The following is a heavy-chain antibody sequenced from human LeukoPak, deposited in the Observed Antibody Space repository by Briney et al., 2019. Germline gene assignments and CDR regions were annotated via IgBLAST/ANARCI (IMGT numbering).Heavy chain of an antibody. CDR2: IFYSGST. CDR3: ARQYYYDNNWFDP. V-gene: IGHV4-39*01. D-gene: IGHD3-22*01. Sequence: KTSETLSLTCSVSGGSTSSSTYYWGWIRQPPGKGLEWIGSIFYSGSTYYNPSLKSRVTISVDTSKNQFSLKLSSVTAADTAVYYCARQYYYDNNWFDPWGQGTLVTVSS. J-gene: IGHJ5*02. CDR1: GGSTSSSTYY.